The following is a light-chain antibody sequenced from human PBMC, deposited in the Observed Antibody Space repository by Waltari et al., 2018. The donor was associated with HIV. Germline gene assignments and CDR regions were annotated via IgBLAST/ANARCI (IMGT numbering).Light chain of an antibody. CDR1: QSLKHTDGKTY. CDR3: MQSLHLLYT. CDR2: EVS. J-gene: IGKJ2*01. Sequence: EIVLTQTPSSLSVTPGQPASFSCNSSQSLKHTDGKTYLYWYLQRPGQSPQVLIYEVSKRYAGVPDRFSGSGSGTHFTLNIARVEAEDVGSYYCMQSLHLLYTFGQGTKLEIK. V-gene: IGKV2D-29*02.